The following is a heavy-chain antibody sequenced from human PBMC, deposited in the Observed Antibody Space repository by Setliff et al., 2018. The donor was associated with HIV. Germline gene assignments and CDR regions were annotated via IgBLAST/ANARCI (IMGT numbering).Heavy chain of an antibody. D-gene: IGHD3-10*01. CDR1: GGSISSGSYY. V-gene: IGHV4-61*09. CDR2: IYTSGST. Sequence: PSETLSLTCTVSGGSISSGSYYWSWIRQPAGKGLEWIGHIYTSGSTNYNPSLKSRVTIPLDTSKNQFSLKLSSVTAADTAIYYCARELGSFPYYMDVWGKGTTVTVS. CDR3: ARELGSFPYYMDV. J-gene: IGHJ6*03.